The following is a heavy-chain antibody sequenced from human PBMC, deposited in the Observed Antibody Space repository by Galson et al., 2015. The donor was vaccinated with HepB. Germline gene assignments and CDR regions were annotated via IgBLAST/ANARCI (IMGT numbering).Heavy chain of an antibody. CDR2: ISSSSSTI. D-gene: IGHD2-2*01. Sequence: SLRLSCAASGFTFSSYSMNRVRQAPGKGLEWVSYISSSSSTIYYADSVKGRFTISRDNAKNSLYLQMNSLRAEDTAVYYCARDEVGRAAMGYYYYGMDVWGQGTTVTVSS. J-gene: IGHJ6*02. CDR1: GFTFSSYS. V-gene: IGHV3-48*01. CDR3: ARDEVGRAAMGYYYYGMDV.